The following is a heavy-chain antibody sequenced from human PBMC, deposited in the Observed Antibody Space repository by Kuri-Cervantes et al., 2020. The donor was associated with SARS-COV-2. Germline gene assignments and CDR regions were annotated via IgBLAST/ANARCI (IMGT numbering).Heavy chain of an antibody. V-gene: IGHV3-7*01. Sequence: GGSLRLSCAASGFTFSSYWMSWVRQAPGKGLEWVANIKQDGSEKYYVDSVKGRFTISRDNAKNSLYLQMNSLRAEDTAVYYCARAVWLQGPYCDYWGQGILVTVSS. J-gene: IGHJ4*02. D-gene: IGHD3-16*01. CDR2: IKQDGSEK. CDR3: ARAVWLQGPYCDY. CDR1: GFTFSSYW.